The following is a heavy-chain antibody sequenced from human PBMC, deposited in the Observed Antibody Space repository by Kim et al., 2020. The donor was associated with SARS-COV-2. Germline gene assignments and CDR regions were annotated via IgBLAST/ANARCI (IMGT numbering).Heavy chain of an antibody. V-gene: IGHV4-31*03. CDR3: AREVRRFGELLENGATNHFDY. CDR1: GGSISSGGYY. CDR2: IYYSGST. D-gene: IGHD3-10*01. J-gene: IGHJ4*02. Sequence: SETLSLTCTVSGGSISSGGYYWSWIRQHPGKGLEWIGYIYYSGSTYYNPSLKSRVTISVDTSKNQFSLKLSSVTAADTAVYYCAREVRRFGELLENGATNHFDYWGQGTLVTVSS.